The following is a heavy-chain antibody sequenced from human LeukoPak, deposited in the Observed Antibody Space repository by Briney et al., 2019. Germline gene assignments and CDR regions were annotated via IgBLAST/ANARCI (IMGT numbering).Heavy chain of an antibody. CDR2: IYYSGST. Sequence: SETLSLTCTVSGGSISSSSYYWGWIRQPPGKGLEWIGTIYYSGSTYYNPSLKSRVTISVDTSKNQFSLKLSSVTAADTAVYFCARNYYDTKKPWDWGQGTLVTVSS. CDR3: ARNYYDTKKPWD. V-gene: IGHV4-39*07. D-gene: IGHD3-22*01. J-gene: IGHJ4*02. CDR1: GGSISSSSYY.